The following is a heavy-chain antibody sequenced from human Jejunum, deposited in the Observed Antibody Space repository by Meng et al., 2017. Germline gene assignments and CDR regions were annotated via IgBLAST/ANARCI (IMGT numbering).Heavy chain of an antibody. CDR1: GGSISSGDYY. CDR3: ASYDLFTGFGFDY. V-gene: IGHV4-30-4*01. Sequence: QVQLQESGPGLVKPSQHLSLTCTVSGGSISSGDYYWSWIRPPPGKGLEWTGYIYYSGNTYYNPSLKSRITISVDTPKNQFSLKLSSVTAADAAVYYCASYDLFTGFGFDYWGQGTLVTVSS. D-gene: IGHD3-9*01. CDR2: IYYSGNT. J-gene: IGHJ4*02.